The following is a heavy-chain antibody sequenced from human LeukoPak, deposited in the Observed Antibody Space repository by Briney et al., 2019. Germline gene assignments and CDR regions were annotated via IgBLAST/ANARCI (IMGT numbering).Heavy chain of an antibody. J-gene: IGHJ4*02. CDR3: AKDEGHYYGSGSYSHY. V-gene: IGHV3-23*01. Sequence: GGSLTLSCAASGFTFSSYAMSWVRQAPGQGLEWVSAITGSGTFTYYADPVKGRFTISRDNSKDTLYLQMNSLRAEDTAVYYCAKDEGHYYGSGSYSHYWGQGTLVTVSS. CDR1: GFTFSSYA. D-gene: IGHD3-10*01. CDR2: ITGSGTFT.